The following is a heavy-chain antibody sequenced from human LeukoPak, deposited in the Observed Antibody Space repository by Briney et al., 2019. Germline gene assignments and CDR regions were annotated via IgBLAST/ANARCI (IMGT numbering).Heavy chain of an antibody. V-gene: IGHV3-23*01. J-gene: IGHJ4*02. D-gene: IGHD4-17*01. CDR2: ISGTGGST. CDR3: ARETFDYGDSDYFDY. CDR1: GITFSNYA. Sequence: GGSLRLSCAASGITFSNYAMTWVRQAPGKGLEWVSSISGTGGSTNYADSVKGRFTISRDNSKNTLYLQMNSLRAEDTAVYYCARETFDYGDSDYFDYWGQGTLVTVSS.